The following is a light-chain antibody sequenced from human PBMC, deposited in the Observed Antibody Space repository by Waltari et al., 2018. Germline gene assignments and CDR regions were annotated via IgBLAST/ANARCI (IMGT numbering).Light chain of an antibody. V-gene: IGKV1-17*01. J-gene: IGKJ1*01. CDR1: QGISDD. CDR3: LQHHTFPWT. CDR2: GAT. Sequence: DIQMTQSPSSLSASVGDRVTITCRASQGISDDLGWYQQKPGKAPKRLIFGATTLDSGVPSRFSGSGSGTEFSLTISSLQPGDFATYFCLQHHTFPWTFGQGTTLVIK.